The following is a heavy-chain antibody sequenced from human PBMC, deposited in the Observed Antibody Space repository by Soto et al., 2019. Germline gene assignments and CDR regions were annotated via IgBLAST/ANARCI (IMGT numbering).Heavy chain of an antibody. V-gene: IGHV4-34*01. CDR2: INDRGTI. Sequence: QVQLQQWGAGPLRPLETLSLTCGVSGGSFSGYYWAWIRQSPGKGLEWIGEINDRGTINYIPSLKSRVSISVARSKNHYSLNLRSVTAADTAVYYCARESHDILTGPPWVWYFDLWGRGTLVTVSS. D-gene: IGHD3-9*01. J-gene: IGHJ2*01. CDR3: ARESHDILTGPPWVWYFDL. CDR1: GGSFSGYY.